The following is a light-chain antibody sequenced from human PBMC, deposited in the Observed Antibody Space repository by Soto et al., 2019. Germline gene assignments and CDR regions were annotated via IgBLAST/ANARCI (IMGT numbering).Light chain of an antibody. Sequence: DIQMTQSPSTLPASVGDRVTITCRASQSISNWLAWYQQKPGKAPKLLIYRASALERGVPSRFTGSGSGTEFTLTISSLQPDDFAIYFCQQYNTDSHTFGQGTKLEIK. CDR2: RAS. V-gene: IGKV1-5*03. CDR3: QQYNTDSHT. J-gene: IGKJ2*01. CDR1: QSISNW.